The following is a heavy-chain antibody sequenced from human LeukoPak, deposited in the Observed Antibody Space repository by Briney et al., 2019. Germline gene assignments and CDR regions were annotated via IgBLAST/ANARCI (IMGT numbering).Heavy chain of an antibody. Sequence: SETLSLTCAVYGGSFSGYYRSWIRQPPGKGLEWIGEINHSGSTNYNPSLKSRVTISVDTSKNQFSLKLSSVTAADTAVYYCARGSRIIREYFQHWGQGTLVTVSS. CDR3: ARGSRIIREYFQH. D-gene: IGHD3-16*01. J-gene: IGHJ1*01. CDR1: GGSFSGYY. CDR2: INHSGST. V-gene: IGHV4-34*01.